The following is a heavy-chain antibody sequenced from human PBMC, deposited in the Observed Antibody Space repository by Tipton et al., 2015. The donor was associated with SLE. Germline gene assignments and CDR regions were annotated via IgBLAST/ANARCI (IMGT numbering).Heavy chain of an antibody. CDR2: FYYGKST. D-gene: IGHD5-12*01. V-gene: IGHV4-39*07. Sequence: TLSLTCAVHDGSLSNYYWAWIRQPPGKGLEWIGSFYYGKSTFYNPSLKSRVSISVDTSTNRLFLNLISVTAADTALYYCARLISAYDCNFDYWGQGTLVTVSS. CDR3: ARLISAYDCNFDY. J-gene: IGHJ4*02. CDR1: DGSLSNYY.